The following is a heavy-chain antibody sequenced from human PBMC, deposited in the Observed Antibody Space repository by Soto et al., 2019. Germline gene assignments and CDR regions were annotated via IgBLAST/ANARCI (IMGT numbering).Heavy chain of an antibody. CDR3: ARGVRDYGDYYFDY. CDR1: GYTFPSYG. J-gene: IGHJ4*02. CDR2: ISVFNDNT. Sequence: ASVKVSCKTSGYTFPSYGITWVLQAPGQGLEWMGWISVFNDNTNYAQKLQDRVTMTTDTSTSTAYMELRSLRSDDTAVYYFARGVRDYGDYYFDYWGQGTLVTAPQ. V-gene: IGHV1-18*01. D-gene: IGHD4-17*01.